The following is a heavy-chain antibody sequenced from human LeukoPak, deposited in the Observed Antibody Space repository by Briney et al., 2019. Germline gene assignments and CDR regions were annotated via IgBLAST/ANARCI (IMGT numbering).Heavy chain of an antibody. V-gene: IGHV3-73*01. J-gene: IGHJ6*03. CDR1: GFTFSGSA. CDR2: IRSKANSYAT. D-gene: IGHD3-3*01. CDR3: TSGDFWSGYRQHYYYYYMDV. Sequence: GSLRLSCAASGFTFSGSAMHWVRQASGKGLEWVGRIRSKANSYATAYAASVKGRFTISRDDSKNTAYLQMNSLKTEDTAVYYCTSGDFWSGYRQHYYYYYMDVWGKGTTVTASS.